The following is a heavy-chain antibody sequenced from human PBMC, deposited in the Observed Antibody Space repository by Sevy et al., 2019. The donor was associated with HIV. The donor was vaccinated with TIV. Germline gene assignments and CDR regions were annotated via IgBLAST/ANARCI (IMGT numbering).Heavy chain of an antibody. CDR3: ARGGLGGSSGWYYFDY. D-gene: IGHD6-19*01. Sequence: GGSLRLSCAASRFTFSDYYMSWIRQAPGKGLEWVSYISSSGRTVYYEDSVKGRFTISRDNAKNSLYLQMNSLRAEDTAVCYCARGGLGGSSGWYYFDYWGQGTLVTVSS. CDR1: RFTFSDYY. J-gene: IGHJ4*02. CDR2: ISSSGRTV. V-gene: IGHV3-11*01.